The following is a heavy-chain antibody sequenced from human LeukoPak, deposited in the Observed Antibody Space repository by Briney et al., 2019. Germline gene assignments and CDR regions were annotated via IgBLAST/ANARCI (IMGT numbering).Heavy chain of an antibody. CDR1: GGSISSYY. CDR3: ARGERGYSGYGD. D-gene: IGHD5-12*01. Sequence: PSETLSLTCTVSGGSISSYYWSWIRQPPGKGLEWIGYIYYSGSTNYNPSLKSRVTISVNTSKNQFSLKLSSVTAADTAVYYCARGERGYSGYGDWGQGTLVTVSS. CDR2: IYYSGST. V-gene: IGHV4-59*01. J-gene: IGHJ4*02.